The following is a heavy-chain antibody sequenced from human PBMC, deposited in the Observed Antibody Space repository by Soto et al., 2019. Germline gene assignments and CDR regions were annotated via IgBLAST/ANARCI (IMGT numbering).Heavy chain of an antibody. D-gene: IGHD2-15*01. Sequence: PGGSLRLSCAASGFTFSDYYMSWIRQAPGKGLEWVSYISSSGSTIYYADSVKGRFTISRDNAKNSLYLQMNSLRGEDTAVYYCARGDGVGYCSGGTCYAFDYWGQGTLVTVSS. CDR2: ISSSGSTI. CDR3: ARGDGVGYCSGGTCYAFDY. CDR1: GFTFSDYY. V-gene: IGHV3-11*01. J-gene: IGHJ4*02.